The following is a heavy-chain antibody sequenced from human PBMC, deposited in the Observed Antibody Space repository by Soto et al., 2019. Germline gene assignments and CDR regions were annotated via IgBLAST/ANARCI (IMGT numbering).Heavy chain of an antibody. CDR3: ARDRVYQLLYPDAFDI. V-gene: IGHV1-18*01. J-gene: IGHJ3*02. CDR1: GYTFTSYG. CDR2: ISAYSGNT. Sequence: ASVKVSCKASGYTFTSYGISWVRQAPGQGLEWMGWISAYSGNTNYARDLQGRVTMTTDTSTSTAYMDLRSLRSDDTAVYYCARDRVYQLLYPDAFDIPGQGTMVT. D-gene: IGHD2-2*02.